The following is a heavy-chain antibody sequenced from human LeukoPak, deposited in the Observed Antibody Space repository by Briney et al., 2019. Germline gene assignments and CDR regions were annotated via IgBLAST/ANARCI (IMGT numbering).Heavy chain of an antibody. D-gene: IGHD2-15*01. CDR1: GFTFSSYW. CDR2: INSDGSSR. CDR3: AREVCIGGSCSVFDY. Sequence: PGGSLRLSCAASGFTFSSYWMHWVRQAPGKGLVWVSRINSDGSSRTYADPVKGRFTISRDNAKNTLSLQMNSLRTEDTAVYYCAREVCIGGSCSVFDYWGQGTLVTVSS. J-gene: IGHJ4*02. V-gene: IGHV3-74*01.